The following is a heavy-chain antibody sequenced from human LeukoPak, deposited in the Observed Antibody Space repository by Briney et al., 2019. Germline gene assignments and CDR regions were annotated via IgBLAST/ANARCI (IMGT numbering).Heavy chain of an antibody. CDR1: GFTFSSYA. Sequence: GGSLRLSYAASGFTFSSYAMSWVRQAPGKGLEWVSAISGSGGSTYYADSVKGRFTISRDNSKNTLYLQMNSLRAEDTAVYYCAKVQGVGSGSSYYYYYGMDVWGQGTTVTVSS. J-gene: IGHJ6*02. CDR2: ISGSGGST. CDR3: AKVQGVGSGSSYYYYYGMDV. D-gene: IGHD3-10*01. V-gene: IGHV3-23*01.